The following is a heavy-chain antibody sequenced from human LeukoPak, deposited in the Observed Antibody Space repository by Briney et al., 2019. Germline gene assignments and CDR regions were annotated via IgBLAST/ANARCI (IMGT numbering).Heavy chain of an antibody. CDR1: GFTFSSYA. J-gene: IGHJ4*02. CDR3: ARWGSTSCYDY. V-gene: IGHV3-64*01. Sequence: SGGSLRLSCAASGFTFSSYAMHWVRQAPGKGLEYVSAISTNGGSTYYANSVKGRFTISRDNSKNTLYLQMGSVRAEDMAVYYSARWGSTSCYDYWGQGTLVTVSS. CDR2: ISTNGGST. D-gene: IGHD2-2*01.